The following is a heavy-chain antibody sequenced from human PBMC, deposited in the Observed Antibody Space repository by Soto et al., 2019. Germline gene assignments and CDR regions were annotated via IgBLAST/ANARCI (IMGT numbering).Heavy chain of an antibody. D-gene: IGHD1-26*01. CDR2: IYYSGST. CDR3: ARCLIVLRSAFDI. Sequence: SETLSLTCTVSGGSISSYYWSWIRQPPGKGLEWIGYIYYSGSTNYNPSLKSRVTISVDTSKNQFSLKLSSVTAADTAVYYCARCLIVLRSAFDIWGQVTMVTISS. CDR1: GGSISSYY. J-gene: IGHJ3*02. V-gene: IGHV4-59*01.